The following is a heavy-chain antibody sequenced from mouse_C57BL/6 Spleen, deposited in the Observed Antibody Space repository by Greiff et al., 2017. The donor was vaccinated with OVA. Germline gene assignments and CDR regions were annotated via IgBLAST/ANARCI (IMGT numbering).Heavy chain of an antibody. CDR1: GYSFTDYN. CDR2: INPNYGTT. Sequence: VQLQQSGPELVKPGASVKISCKASGYSFTDYNMNWVKQRNGKSLEWIGVINPNYGTTSYNQKFKGKATLTVDQSSSTAYMQLNSLTSEDSAVYYCARVTTVVATKAMDYWGQGTSVTVSS. CDR3: ARVTTVVATKAMDY. V-gene: IGHV1-39*01. D-gene: IGHD1-1*01. J-gene: IGHJ4*01.